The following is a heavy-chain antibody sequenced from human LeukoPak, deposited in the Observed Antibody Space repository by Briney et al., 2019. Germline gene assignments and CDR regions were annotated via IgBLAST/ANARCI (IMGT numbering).Heavy chain of an antibody. CDR2: IKSKTAGGTT. J-gene: IGHJ4*02. Sequence: PGGSLRLSCAASGFTFSKAWMTWVRQAPGKGLEWVGRIKSKTAGGTTDYAAPVKGRFTISRDDSKNTLYLEMNSLKTEDTAVYYCTTGESMMGTTIHVRWADWGQGTLVTVSS. V-gene: IGHV3-15*01. CDR1: GFTFSKAW. CDR3: TTGESMMGTTIHVRWAD. D-gene: IGHD1-26*01.